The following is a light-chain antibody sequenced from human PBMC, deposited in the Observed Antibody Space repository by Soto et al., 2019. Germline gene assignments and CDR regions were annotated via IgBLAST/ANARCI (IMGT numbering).Light chain of an antibody. Sequence: QSALAQPPSASGSPGQSVTITCTGTNSDVGTYNYVSWYQQHPGKAPKLMIYEVSNRPSGVSNRFSGSKSGNTASLTISGLQAEDEADYYCSSYTSSSTVVFGGGTQLTVL. CDR3: SSYTSSSTVV. J-gene: IGLJ2*01. CDR2: EVS. CDR1: NSDVGTYNY. V-gene: IGLV2-14*01.